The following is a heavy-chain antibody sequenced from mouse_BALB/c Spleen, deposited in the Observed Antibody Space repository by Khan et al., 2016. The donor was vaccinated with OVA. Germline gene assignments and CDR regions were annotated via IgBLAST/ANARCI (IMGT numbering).Heavy chain of an antibody. CDR1: GFTFSNYW. CDR3: WIQL. Sequence: EVKLEESGGGLVQPGGSMKLSCVASGFTFSNYWMHWVRQSPEKGLEWVAEIRLNSDDYVTDYAESVQGRFTISKDDSKSRVYLQMNNLRAKDTGIYDCWIQLWGQGTTLTVSS. J-gene: IGHJ2*01. V-gene: IGHV6-3*01. D-gene: IGHD3-3*01. CDR2: IRLNSDDYVT.